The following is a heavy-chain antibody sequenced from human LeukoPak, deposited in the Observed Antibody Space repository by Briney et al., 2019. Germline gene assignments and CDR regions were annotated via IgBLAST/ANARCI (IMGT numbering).Heavy chain of an antibody. CDR1: GVSFNNYY. V-gene: IGHV4-34*01. CDR2: INHSGYT. D-gene: IGHD4-17*01. J-gene: IGHJ4*02. CDR3: TRMTTGHDY. Sequence: SETLSLTCAVSGVSFNNYYWSWVRQTPGKGLEWIGEINHSGYTNDSPSLKSRVTLSIDTSRKQFSLNLRSVTVANTGIYYCTRMTTGHDYWGQGTLVTVSS.